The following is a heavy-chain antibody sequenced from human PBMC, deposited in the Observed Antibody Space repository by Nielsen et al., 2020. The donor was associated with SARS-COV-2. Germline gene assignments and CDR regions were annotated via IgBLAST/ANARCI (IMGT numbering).Heavy chain of an antibody. Sequence: GGSLRLSCAASGFTFSSYSMNWVRQAPGKGLEWVSSISSSSIYIYYADSVKGRFTISRDNAKNSLYLQMNSLRAEDTAVYYCARLGTAAGLDYWGQGTLVTVSS. CDR3: ARLGTAAGLDY. D-gene: IGHD6-13*01. CDR1: GFTFSSYS. J-gene: IGHJ4*02. CDR2: ISSSSIYI. V-gene: IGHV3-21*01.